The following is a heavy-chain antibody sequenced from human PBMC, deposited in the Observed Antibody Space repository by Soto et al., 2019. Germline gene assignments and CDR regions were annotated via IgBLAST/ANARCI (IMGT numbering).Heavy chain of an antibody. CDR3: ARYVWLYCIGGSCYAPYYYYGMDV. Sequence: PSETLSLTCAVYGGSFSGYYWSWIRQPPGKGLEKIREVNHSGSTNYNPSNKSRVTISVDTSKNQFSLKLSSVTAADTAVYYCARYVWLYCIGGSCYAPYYYYGMDVWGQGTTVTVSS. J-gene: IGHJ6*02. CDR2: VNHSGST. V-gene: IGHV4-34*01. CDR1: GGSFSGYY. D-gene: IGHD2-15*01.